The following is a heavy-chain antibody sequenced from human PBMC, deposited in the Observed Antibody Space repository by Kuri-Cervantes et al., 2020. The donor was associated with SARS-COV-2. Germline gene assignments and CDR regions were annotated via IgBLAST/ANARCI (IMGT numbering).Heavy chain of an antibody. Sequence: LSLTCAASGFTFSSYWMSWVRQAPGKGLEWVANIKQDGSEKYYVDSVKGRFTISRDNAKNSLYLQMNSLRAEDTAVYYCARAVLGVVAYFDYWGQGTLVTVFS. CDR3: ARAVLGVVAYFDY. V-gene: IGHV3-7*04. CDR2: IKQDGSEK. D-gene: IGHD3-3*01. J-gene: IGHJ4*02. CDR1: GFTFSSYW.